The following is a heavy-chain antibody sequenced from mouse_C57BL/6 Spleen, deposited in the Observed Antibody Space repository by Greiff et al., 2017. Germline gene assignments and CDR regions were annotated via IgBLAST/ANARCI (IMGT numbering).Heavy chain of an antibody. V-gene: IGHV1-5*01. Sequence: EVQLQQSGTVLARPGASVKMSCKTSGYTFTSYWMHWVKQRPGQGLAWIGAIYPGNSDTSYNQKFKGKAKLTAVTSASTAYMELSSLTNEDSAVYYCTRSNYDGYYVEYWGQGTTLTVSS. J-gene: IGHJ2*01. CDR1: GYTFTSYW. D-gene: IGHD2-3*01. CDR3: TRSNYDGYYVEY. CDR2: IYPGNSDT.